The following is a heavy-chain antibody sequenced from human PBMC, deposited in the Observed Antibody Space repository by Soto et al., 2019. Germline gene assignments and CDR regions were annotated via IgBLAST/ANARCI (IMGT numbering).Heavy chain of an antibody. V-gene: IGHV3-30-3*01. CDR3: ARDLYGTDY. CDR2: ISYDGSNK. J-gene: IGHJ4*02. D-gene: IGHD3-16*01. CDR1: GFTFSSYA. Sequence: QVQLVESGGGVVQPGRSLRLSCAASGFTFSSYAMHWVRQAPGKGLEWVAVISYDGSNKYYADSVKGRFTISRDNSKNTLYLQMNSLRAEDTAVYYCARDLYGTDYWGQGTLVTVSS.